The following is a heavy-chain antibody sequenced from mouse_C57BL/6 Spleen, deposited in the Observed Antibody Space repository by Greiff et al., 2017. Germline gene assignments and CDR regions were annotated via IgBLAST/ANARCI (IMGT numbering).Heavy chain of an antibody. J-gene: IGHJ2*01. CDR3: ASSRWTGVYYFDY. V-gene: IGHV1-52*01. Sequence: QVQLQQPGAELVRPGSSVKLSCKASGYTFTSYWMHWVKQRPIQGLEWIGNIDPSDSETHYNQKFKDKATLTVDKSSSTAYMQLSSLTSEDSAVYACASSRWTGVYYFDYWGQGTTLTVSS. CDR2: IDPSDSET. CDR1: GYTFTSYW.